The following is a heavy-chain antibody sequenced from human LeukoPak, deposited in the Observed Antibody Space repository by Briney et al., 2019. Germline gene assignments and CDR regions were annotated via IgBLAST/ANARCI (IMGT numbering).Heavy chain of an antibody. D-gene: IGHD1-14*01. CDR3: ARHPGLRETGTRRAFHI. V-gene: IGHV4-39*01. CDR1: GASISSGGYY. J-gene: IGHJ3*02. CDR2: VHYSGDT. Sequence: SETLSLTCSVSGASISSGGYYWDWIRQPPEKGLEWIGTVHYSGDTYYNPSLKSRVAISVDTVKNQFFLNLRSVTAADTAVYYCARHPGLRETGTRRAFHIWGQGTMVTVSS.